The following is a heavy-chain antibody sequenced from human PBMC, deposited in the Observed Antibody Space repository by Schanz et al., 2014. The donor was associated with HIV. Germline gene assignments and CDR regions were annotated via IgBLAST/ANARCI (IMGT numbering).Heavy chain of an antibody. CDR2: LSGSGDRT. Sequence: VQLVESGGGVVQPGRSLRLSCVASGFSFRTFGMHWVRQAPGKGLEWLSTLSGSGDRTYYADSVKGRVTISRDNSKNTLYLQMNSLRAEDTAVYYCVRGLLFQGFFDSWGQGALVTVSS. D-gene: IGHD3-10*01. J-gene: IGHJ4*02. CDR3: VRGLLFQGFFDS. V-gene: IGHV3-23*04. CDR1: GFSFRTFG.